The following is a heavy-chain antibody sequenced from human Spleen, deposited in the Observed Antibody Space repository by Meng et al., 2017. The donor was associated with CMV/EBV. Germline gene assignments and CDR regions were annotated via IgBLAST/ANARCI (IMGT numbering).Heavy chain of an antibody. CDR2: IYPGDSDT. CDR1: GYSFTSYW. J-gene: IGHJ6*02. Sequence: GESLKISCKGSGYSFTSYWIGWVRQMPGKGLKWMGIIYPGDSDTRYSPSFQGQVTISADKSISTAYLQWSSLKASDTAMYYCARHRRIAAAGTDYYYGMDVWGQGTTVTVSS. CDR3: ARHRRIAAAGTDYYYGMDV. D-gene: IGHD6-13*01. V-gene: IGHV5-51*01.